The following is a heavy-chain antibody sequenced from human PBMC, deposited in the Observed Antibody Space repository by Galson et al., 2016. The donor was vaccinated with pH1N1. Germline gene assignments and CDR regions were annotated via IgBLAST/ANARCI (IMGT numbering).Heavy chain of an antibody. D-gene: IGHD1-14*01. CDR2: IYTSGAR. Sequence: LSLTCSVAGGSLSGHYWSWIRQPAGKGLEYMGRIYTSGARNYNPSLNSRVTMSVDMSKNQFSLRLTSVTAADTGVYYCARADNWNHYHDALDIWGRGTMVTVSS. CDR3: ARADNWNHYHDALDI. V-gene: IGHV4-4*07. CDR1: GGSLSGHY. J-gene: IGHJ3*02.